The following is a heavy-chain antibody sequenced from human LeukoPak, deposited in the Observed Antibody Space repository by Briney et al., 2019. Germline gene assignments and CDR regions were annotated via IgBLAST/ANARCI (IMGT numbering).Heavy chain of an antibody. Sequence: SETLSLTCAVYGGSFSGYYWSWIRQPPGKGLEWIGEINHSGSTNYNPSLKSQVTISVDTSKNQFSLRLSSVTAADTAVYYCAEAWAYDAFDIWGQGTVVTVSS. CDR3: AEAWAYDAFDI. CDR1: GGSFSGYY. CDR2: INHSGST. D-gene: IGHD2-21*01. V-gene: IGHV4-34*01. J-gene: IGHJ3*02.